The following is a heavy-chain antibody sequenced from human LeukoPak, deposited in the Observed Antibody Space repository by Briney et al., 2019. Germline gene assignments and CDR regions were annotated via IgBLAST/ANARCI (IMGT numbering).Heavy chain of an antibody. V-gene: IGHV3-23*01. CDR2: ISGSGGST. CDR1: GFTFSSYA. CDR3: AKGGGSGSLYFEN. J-gene: IGHJ4*02. D-gene: IGHD3-10*01. Sequence: GGSLRLSCAASGFTFSSYAMNWVRQAPGKGLEWVSAISGSGGSTYYADSVKGRFTISRDNSKNTLYLQMNSLRAEDTAVYYCAKGGGSGSLYFENWGQGTLVTVSS.